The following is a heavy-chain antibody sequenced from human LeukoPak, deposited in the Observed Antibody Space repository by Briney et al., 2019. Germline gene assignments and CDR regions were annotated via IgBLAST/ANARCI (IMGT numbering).Heavy chain of an antibody. V-gene: IGHV4-59*08. D-gene: IGHD2-2*02. CDR2: IYYSGST. CDR3: ARYCSSTTCYTRGGDY. Sequence: PSETLSLTCTVSGGSISSHYWSWIRQPPGKGLEWIGYIYYSGSTNYNPSLKSRVTISVDTSKNQFSLSLSSVTAADTAVYYCARYCSSTTCYTRGGDYWGQGTLVTASS. J-gene: IGHJ4*02. CDR1: GGSISSHY.